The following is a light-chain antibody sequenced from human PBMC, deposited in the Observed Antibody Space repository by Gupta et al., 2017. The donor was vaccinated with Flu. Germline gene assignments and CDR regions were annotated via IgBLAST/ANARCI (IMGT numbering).Light chain of an antibody. CDR1: QSVNNY. V-gene: IGKV3-11*01. CDR3: QQRSNWPLT. CDR2: DAS. Sequence: PATLSSSPGERATLSCRARQSVNNYLDWYQQKPGQAPRLLIYDASDRATGIPARFSGSGSGTDFTLAISSREPEDFAVYYCQQRSNWPLTFGGGTKVEIK. J-gene: IGKJ4*01.